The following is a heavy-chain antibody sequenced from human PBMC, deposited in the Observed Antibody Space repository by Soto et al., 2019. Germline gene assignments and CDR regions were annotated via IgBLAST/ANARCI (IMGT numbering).Heavy chain of an antibody. CDR2: INHSGST. V-gene: IGHV4-34*01. CDR1: GGSFSGYY. J-gene: IGHJ4*02. CDR3: ARVAGITGTAGFDY. D-gene: IGHD1-20*01. Sequence: SETVSLTFAVYGGSFSGYYWSWIRQPPGKGLEWIGEINHSGSTNYNPSLKSRVTISVDTSKNQFSLKLSSVTAADTAVYYCARVAGITGTAGFDYWGQGTLVTVSS.